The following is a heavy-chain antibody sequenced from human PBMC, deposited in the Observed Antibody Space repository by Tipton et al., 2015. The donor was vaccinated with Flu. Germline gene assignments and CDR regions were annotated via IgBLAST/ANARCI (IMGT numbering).Heavy chain of an antibody. J-gene: IGHJ6*02. CDR2: INHSGST. V-gene: IGHV4-34*01. CDR1: GGSSSGYF. D-gene: IGHD4-17*01. CDR3: AGGSTVTTRFYYYYYYAMDV. Sequence: TLPLTCAVYGGSSSGYFWSWIRQPPGKGLEWIGEINHSGSTKYNPSLKSRVTVSVDTSKNQFSLNLSSVTAADTAVYYCAGGSTVTTRFYYYYYYAMDVWGQGTTVTVSS.